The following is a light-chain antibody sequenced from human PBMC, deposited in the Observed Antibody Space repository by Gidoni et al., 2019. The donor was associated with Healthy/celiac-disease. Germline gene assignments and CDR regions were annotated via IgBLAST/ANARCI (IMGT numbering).Light chain of an antibody. J-gene: IGKJ2*01. CDR2: WAS. V-gene: IGKV4-1*01. CDR3: QQYYSTPLYT. CDR1: QSVLYSSNNKNY. Sequence: DIVMTQSPDSLAVSLGERATINCKSSQSVLYSSNNKNYLAGYQQKPGHPPNLLIYWASTRESGVPDRFSGSGSGTDFTLTIISLHAEDVSVSYCQQYYSTPLYTFGQGTKLEIK.